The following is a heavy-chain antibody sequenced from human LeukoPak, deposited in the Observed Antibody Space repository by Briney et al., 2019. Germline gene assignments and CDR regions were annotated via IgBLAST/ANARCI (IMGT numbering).Heavy chain of an antibody. D-gene: IGHD3-10*01. CDR2: IHNRGTT. J-gene: IGHJ5*02. Sequence: PPETLSLTCTLSGGSITEYYWSSISPPPPRGVESIGYIHNRGTTNYNPSLKRRVSISLDTSTNQFSLKLGSVTAADTAVYYCARRLTMSRLGEDSWLDPWGQGTLVTVSS. CDR1: GGSITEYY. CDR3: ARRLTMSRLGEDSWLDP. V-gene: IGHV4-59*08.